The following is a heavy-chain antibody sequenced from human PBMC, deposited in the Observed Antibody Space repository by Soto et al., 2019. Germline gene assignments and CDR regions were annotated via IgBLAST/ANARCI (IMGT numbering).Heavy chain of an antibody. V-gene: IGHV1-8*01. CDR1: GDTFTTYD. Sequence: VASVKVSCKASGDTFTTYDINWVRQATGHGLEWMGWINPNSGNIGYAQRFQGRVTMTRDTAIRTAYMEVSSLRSDDTAVCYCARGRASGSYYLLDYWGQGTLVIVSS. J-gene: IGHJ4*02. CDR3: ARGRASGSYYLLDY. D-gene: IGHD3-10*01. CDR2: INPNSGNI.